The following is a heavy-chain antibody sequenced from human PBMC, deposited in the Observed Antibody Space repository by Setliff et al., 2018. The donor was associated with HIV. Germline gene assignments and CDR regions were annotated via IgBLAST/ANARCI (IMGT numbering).Heavy chain of an antibody. CDR3: ARGRGFSGTLTTVDFFEF. Sequence: SVKVSCKASGGTFSSYAINWVRQAPGQGLEWVGGIIPISGTPNYAQKFQGRVTFPGDESMSIAYMELSSMTSGDTAVYYCARGRGFSGTLTTVDFFEFWGQGTLVTVS. V-gene: IGHV1-69*13. D-gene: IGHD3-3*01. CDR1: GGTFSSYA. J-gene: IGHJ1*01. CDR2: IIPISGTP.